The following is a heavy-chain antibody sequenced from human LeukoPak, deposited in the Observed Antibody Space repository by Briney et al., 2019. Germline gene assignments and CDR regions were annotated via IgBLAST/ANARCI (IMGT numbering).Heavy chain of an antibody. CDR2: IYYSEST. CDR3: ARLEYSSSGYVDY. J-gene: IGHJ4*02. Sequence: SETLSLTCTISGGSISSYYWSWIRQPPAKGLEWIGYIYYSESTHYNPSLKSRVTISVDTSKNQFSLKLSSVTAADTAVYYCARLEYSSSGYVDYWGQGTLVTVSS. V-gene: IGHV4-59*01. CDR1: GGSISSYY. D-gene: IGHD6-13*01.